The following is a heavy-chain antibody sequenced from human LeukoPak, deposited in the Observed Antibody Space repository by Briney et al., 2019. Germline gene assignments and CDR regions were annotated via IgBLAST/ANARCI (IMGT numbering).Heavy chain of an antibody. J-gene: IGHJ3*02. V-gene: IGHV4-39*01. CDR1: SRSIISGSYD. D-gene: IGHD3-16*01. CDR3: ARQLGAYSYPFDI. CDR2: IYYSGSS. Sequence: PAPTLSLTCTVSSRSIISGSYDWAWLRQPPGNGPEWIVSIYYSGSSLYTPSLTSRVTISVDTSKNQFSLRLNSVTAADTAVYYCARQLGAYSYPFDIWG.